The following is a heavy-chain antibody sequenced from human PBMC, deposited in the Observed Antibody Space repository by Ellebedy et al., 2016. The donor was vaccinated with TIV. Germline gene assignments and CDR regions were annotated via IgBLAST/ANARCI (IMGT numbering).Heavy chain of an antibody. D-gene: IGHD4-17*01. V-gene: IGHV3-7*01. J-gene: IGHJ5*02. CDR2: IRQEGDEI. CDR3: ARRASYGDYAVQVNPWFDP. Sequence: PGGSLRLSCAASGFNFRSYWMTWVRQAPGKGPEWVAKIRQEGDEIYYVESVKGRFTISRDNAKNSLFLQMNSLRVEDTAVYYCARRASYGDYAVQVNPWFDPWGQGTLVTVSS. CDR1: GFNFRSYW.